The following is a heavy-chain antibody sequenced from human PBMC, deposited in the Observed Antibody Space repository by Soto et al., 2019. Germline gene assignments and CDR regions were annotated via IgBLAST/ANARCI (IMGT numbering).Heavy chain of an antibody. D-gene: IGHD5-18*01. Sequence: QVQLVQSGAEVKKPGSSVKVSCKASGGTFSSYAISWVRQAPGQGLEWMGGIIPIFGTANYEQKFQGRVTITADESTSKAYMELSSLRSEDTAVYYCARETYTAMVTGRFDYWGQGTLVTVSS. J-gene: IGHJ4*02. V-gene: IGHV1-69*01. CDR3: ARETYTAMVTGRFDY. CDR1: GGTFSSYA. CDR2: IIPIFGTA.